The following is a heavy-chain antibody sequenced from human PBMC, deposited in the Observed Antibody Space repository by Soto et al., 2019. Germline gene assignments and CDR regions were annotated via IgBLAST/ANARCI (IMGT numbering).Heavy chain of an antibody. CDR1: GFTFSSYG. J-gene: IGHJ3*02. V-gene: IGHV3-30*18. CDR3: AKVHPRANYDSGGYYYNAFDI. D-gene: IGHD3-22*01. CDR2: ISYDGSNK. Sequence: GGSLRLSCAASGFTFSSYGMHWVRQAPGKGLEWVAVISYDGSNKYYADSVKGRFTISRDNSKNTLYLQMNSLRAEDTAVYYCAKVHPRANYDSGGYYYNAFDIWGQGTMVTVSS.